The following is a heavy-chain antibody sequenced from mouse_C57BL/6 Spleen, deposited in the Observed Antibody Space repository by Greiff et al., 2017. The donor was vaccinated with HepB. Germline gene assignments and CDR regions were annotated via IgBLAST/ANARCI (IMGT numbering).Heavy chain of an antibody. D-gene: IGHD1-1*01. Sequence: EVKVVESGGGLVKPGGSLKLSCAASGFTFSDYGMHWVRQAPEMGLEWVAYISSGSSTIYYADTVKGRFTISRDNAKNTLFLQMTSLRSEDTAMYYCARAFITTVVEGFAYWGQGTLVTVSA. V-gene: IGHV5-17*01. CDR2: ISSGSSTI. J-gene: IGHJ3*01. CDR1: GFTFSDYG. CDR3: ARAFITTVVEGFAY.